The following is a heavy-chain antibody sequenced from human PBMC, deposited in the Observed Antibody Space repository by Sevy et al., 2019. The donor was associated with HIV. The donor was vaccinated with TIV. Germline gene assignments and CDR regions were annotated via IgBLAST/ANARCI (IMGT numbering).Heavy chain of an antibody. Sequence: GESLKISCKGSGYSFTSYWISWVRQMPGKGLEWMGRIDPSDSYTNYSPSFQGHVTISADKSISTAYLQWSSLKASDTAMYYCARRVVVVVAATFDYYYYYMDVWGKGTTVTVSS. CDR2: IDPSDSYT. D-gene: IGHD2-15*01. CDR3: ARRVVVVVAATFDYYYYYMDV. J-gene: IGHJ6*03. CDR1: GYSFTSYW. V-gene: IGHV5-10-1*01.